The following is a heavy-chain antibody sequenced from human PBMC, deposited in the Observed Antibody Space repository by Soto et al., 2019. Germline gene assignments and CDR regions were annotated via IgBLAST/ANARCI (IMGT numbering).Heavy chain of an antibody. Sequence: SETPSLTCTVSADSSTISNSYWGWLRQPPGKGLQWIGSSSYNGGTFYNPSLKGRVAISVDTSKKQSSLQVTSVTAADTAVYYCARHRIEVVWRGFDFWGQGSPVTVSS. J-gene: IGHJ4*02. CDR3: ARHRIEVVWRGFDF. CDR1: ADSSTISNSY. V-gene: IGHV4-39*01. CDR2: SSYNGGT. D-gene: IGHD1-1*01.